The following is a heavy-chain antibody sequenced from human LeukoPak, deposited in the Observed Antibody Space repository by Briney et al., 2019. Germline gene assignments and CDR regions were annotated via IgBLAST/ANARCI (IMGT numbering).Heavy chain of an antibody. V-gene: IGHV4-30-4*08. J-gene: IGHJ4*02. D-gene: IGHD5-18*01. Sequence: PSETLSLTCTVSGGSISSGDYYWRWLRQPPGKGLEWIGYIYYSGSTYYNPSLKSRVTISVDTSKNQFSLKLSSVTAADTAVYYCARERRGYSYGQYQYYFDYWGQGTLVTVSS. CDR1: GGSISSGDYY. CDR3: ARERRGYSYGQYQYYFDY. CDR2: IYYSGST.